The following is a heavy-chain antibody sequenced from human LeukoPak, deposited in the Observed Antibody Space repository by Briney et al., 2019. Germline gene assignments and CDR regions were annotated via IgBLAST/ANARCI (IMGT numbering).Heavy chain of an antibody. CDR2: INHSGST. J-gene: IGHJ4*02. Sequence: SETLSLTCAVYGGSFSGYYWSWIRQPPGEGLEWIGEINHSGSTNYNPSLKSRVTISVDTSKNQFSLKLSSVTAADTAVYYCARNEIGEVDYWGQGTLVTVSS. V-gene: IGHV4-34*01. CDR1: GGSFSGYY. CDR3: ARNEIGEVDY.